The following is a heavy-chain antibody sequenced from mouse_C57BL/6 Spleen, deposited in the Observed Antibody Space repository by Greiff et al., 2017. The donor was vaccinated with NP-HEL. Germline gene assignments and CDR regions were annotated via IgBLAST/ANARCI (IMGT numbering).Heavy chain of an antibody. Sequence: VQLQQPGAELVRPGTSVKLSCKASGYTFTSYWMHWVKQRPGQGLEWIGVIDPSDSYTNYNQKFKGKATLTVDTSSSTAYMQLSSLTSEDSAVYYGAYGSSYWGYAMDYWGQGTSVTVSS. V-gene: IGHV1-59*01. CDR3: AYGSSYWGYAMDY. CDR2: IDPSDSYT. CDR1: GYTFTSYW. D-gene: IGHD1-1*01. J-gene: IGHJ4*01.